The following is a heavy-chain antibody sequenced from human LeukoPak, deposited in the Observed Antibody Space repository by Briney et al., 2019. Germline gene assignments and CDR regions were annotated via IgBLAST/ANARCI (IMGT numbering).Heavy chain of an antibody. J-gene: IGHJ4*02. CDR3: AIDNSRPVITLDH. D-gene: IGHD3-10*01. CDR2: IIPIFGTA. V-gene: IGHV1-69*13. CDR1: GGTFSSYA. Sequence: ASVKVSCKASGGTFSSYAISWVRQAPGQGLEWMGGIIPIFGTANYAQKFQGRVTITADESTSTAYMELSSLKSEDTAVYYCAIDNSRPVITLDHWGQGTLVTVSS.